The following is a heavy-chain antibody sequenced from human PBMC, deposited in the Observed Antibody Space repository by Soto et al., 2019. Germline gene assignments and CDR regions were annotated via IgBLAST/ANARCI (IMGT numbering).Heavy chain of an antibody. CDR2: IDPSDSYT. D-gene: IGHD6-6*01. Sequence: RGESLKISCKVSGYSFTSYWISWLRQRPGKGLEWMGRIDPSDSYTNYSPSFQGHVTISADKSISTAYLQWSSLKASDTAMYYCARRLYSRSTYYYYGMDVWGQGTTVTVSS. CDR1: GYSFTSYW. CDR3: ARRLYSRSTYYYYGMDV. V-gene: IGHV5-10-1*01. J-gene: IGHJ6*02.